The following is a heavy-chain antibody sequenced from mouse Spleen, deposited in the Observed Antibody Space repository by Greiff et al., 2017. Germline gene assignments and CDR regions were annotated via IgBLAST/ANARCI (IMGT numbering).Heavy chain of an antibody. J-gene: IGHJ1*01. Sequence: QVQLQQPGAELVKPGASVKLSCKASGYTFTSYWMHWVKQRPGQGLEWIGMIHPNSGSTNYNEKFKSKATLTVDKSSSTAYMQLSSLTSEDSAVYYCARDDGYSGWYFDVWGAGTTVTVSS. CDR1: GYTFTSYW. V-gene: IGHV1-64*01. CDR3: ARDDGYSGWYFDV. D-gene: IGHD2-3*01. CDR2: IHPNSGST.